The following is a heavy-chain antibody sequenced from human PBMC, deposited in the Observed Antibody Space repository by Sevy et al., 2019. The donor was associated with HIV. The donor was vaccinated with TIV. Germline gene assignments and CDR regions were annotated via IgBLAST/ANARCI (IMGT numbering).Heavy chain of an antibody. CDR2: ISYDGSFK. J-gene: IGHJ5*02. Sequence: GGSLTLSCAASRFTFNGYAMYWVRQPPGRGLEWVAVISYDGSFKNYAYSVKGRFTISRDTSKNNLYLQMNSLRREETAIYYCARDAAEGPYGSTWFSNWLDPWGQGTLVTVSS. D-gene: IGHD6-13*01. CDR3: ARDAAEGPYGSTWFSNWLDP. V-gene: IGHV3-30*04. CDR1: RFTFNGYA.